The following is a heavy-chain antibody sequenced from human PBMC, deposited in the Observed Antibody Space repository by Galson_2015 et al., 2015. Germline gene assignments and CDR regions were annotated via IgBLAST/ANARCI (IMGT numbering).Heavy chain of an antibody. V-gene: IGHV3-30-3*01. D-gene: IGHD3-22*01. Sequence: SLRLSCAASGFTFSSYAMHWVRQAPGKGLEWVAVISYDGSNKYYADSVKGRFTISRDNSKNTLYLQMNSLRAEDTAVYYCAREGITMIVVAYEALDYWGQGTLVTVSS. CDR2: ISYDGSNK. CDR1: GFTFSSYA. J-gene: IGHJ4*02. CDR3: AREGITMIVVAYEALDY.